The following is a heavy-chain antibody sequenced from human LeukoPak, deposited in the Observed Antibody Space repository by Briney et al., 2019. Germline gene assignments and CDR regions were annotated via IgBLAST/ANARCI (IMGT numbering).Heavy chain of an antibody. CDR3: ARVVTFRFDY. CDR1: GGSISSGSYY. D-gene: IGHD4-23*01. J-gene: IGHJ4*02. V-gene: IGHV4-61*02. Sequence: SETLSLTCTVSGGSISSGSYYWSWIRQPAGKGLEWIGRIYTSGSTNYNPSLKSRVTISVDTSRNQFSLKLSSVTAADAAVYYCARVVTFRFDYWGQGTLVTVSS. CDR2: IYTSGST.